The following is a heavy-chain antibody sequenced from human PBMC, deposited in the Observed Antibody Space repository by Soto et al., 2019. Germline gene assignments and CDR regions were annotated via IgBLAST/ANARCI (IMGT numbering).Heavy chain of an antibody. J-gene: IGHJ5*02. CDR1: GGSITSGNSYS. D-gene: IGHD3-10*01. Sequence: SLTCAVSGGSITSGNSYSWAWIRQPPGRGLEWIGSISQTGATSYNPSLKSRVSVSLDKSKNQFSLRLSSVTAADMAVYYCARAVSPYFGTWFDPWCQGTLVTAPQ. CDR2: ISQTGAT. CDR3: ARAVSPYFGTWFDP. V-gene: IGHV4-30-2*01.